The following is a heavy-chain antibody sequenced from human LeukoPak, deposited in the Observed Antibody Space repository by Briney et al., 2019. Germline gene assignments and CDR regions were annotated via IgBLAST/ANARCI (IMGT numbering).Heavy chain of an antibody. CDR3: ARTSRSFMDV. D-gene: IGHD5/OR15-5a*01. J-gene: IGHJ6*02. Sequence: SETLSLTCTVSGGSISNYYWSWIRQPPGKGLEWIGHIYYSGSTNYNPSLKSRVTISVDTSKNHFSLRLSSLTAADTAVYYCARTSRSFMDVWGQGTTLTVSS. V-gene: IGHV4-59*01. CDR1: GGSISNYY. CDR2: IYYSGST.